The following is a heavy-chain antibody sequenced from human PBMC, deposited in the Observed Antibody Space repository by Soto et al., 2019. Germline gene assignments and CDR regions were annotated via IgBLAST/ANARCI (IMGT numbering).Heavy chain of an antibody. V-gene: IGHV3-23*01. CDR1: GLTFSSYA. J-gene: IGHJ4*02. CDR3: AKESRGIAPTVTGY. CDR2: IVGGGDST. D-gene: IGHD6-13*01. Sequence: GGSLRLSCAASGLTFSSYAMSWVRQAPGKGLEWVSAIVGGGDSTYYADSVKGRFTTSRDNSKNTLHLEMNSLRAEDTAVYFCAKESRGIAPTVTGYWGQGT.